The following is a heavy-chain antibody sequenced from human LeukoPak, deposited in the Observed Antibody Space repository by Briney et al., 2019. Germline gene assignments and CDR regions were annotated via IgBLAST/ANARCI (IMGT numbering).Heavy chain of an antibody. D-gene: IGHD6-13*01. J-gene: IGHJ5*02. CDR2: IGGSGAGT. CDR1: GLTFSTYA. CDR3: AILGGPAAGT. Sequence: GGSLRLSCAASGLTFSTYAMSWVRQAPGKGLEWVSTIGGSGAGTYYADSVRGRFIVSRDNSKNTLYLQMNSLRAGDTSVYYCAILGGPAAGTWGQGTLVTVSS. V-gene: IGHV3-23*01.